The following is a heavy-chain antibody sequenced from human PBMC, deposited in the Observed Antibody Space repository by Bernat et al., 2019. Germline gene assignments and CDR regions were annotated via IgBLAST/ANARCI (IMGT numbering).Heavy chain of an antibody. V-gene: IGHV3-53*02. CDR3: ARLDVDTTDAFDI. D-gene: IGHD5-18*01. Sequence: EVQLVETGGGLIQPGGSLRLSCAASGFTVSSNYMSWVRQAPGKGLEWVSVIYSGGSTDYADSVKGRFTISRDNSKNPLYLQMNSLRAEDTAVYYCARLDVDTTDAFDIWGQGTMVTVSS. CDR1: GFTVSSNY. CDR2: IYSGGST. J-gene: IGHJ3*02.